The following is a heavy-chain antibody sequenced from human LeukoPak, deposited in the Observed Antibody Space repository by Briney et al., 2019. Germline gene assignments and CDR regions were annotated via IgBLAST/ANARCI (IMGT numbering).Heavy chain of an antibody. Sequence: GRSLRLSCAASGFTFSDYYMSWIRQAQGKGLEWVSYISSSGSTIYYADSVKGRFTISRDNAKNSLYLQMNSLRAEDTAVYYCARDAVTMVRGVNYWGQGTLVTVSS. D-gene: IGHD3-10*01. CDR3: ARDAVTMVRGVNY. CDR2: ISSSGSTI. V-gene: IGHV3-11*01. CDR1: GFTFSDYY. J-gene: IGHJ4*02.